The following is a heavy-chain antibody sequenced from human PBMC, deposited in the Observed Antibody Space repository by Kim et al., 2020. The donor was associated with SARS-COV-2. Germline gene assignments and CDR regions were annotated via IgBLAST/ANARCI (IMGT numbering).Heavy chain of an antibody. Sequence: LSLTCAASGFTFSSYAMSWVRQAPGKGLEWVSVIYSGGSSTYYADSVKGRFTISRDNSKNTLYLQMNSLRAEDTAVYYCAKSFAVGATGTKRYYFDYWGQGTLVTVSS. CDR1: GFTFSSYA. CDR3: AKSFAVGATGTKRYYFDY. J-gene: IGHJ4*02. CDR2: IYSGGSST. V-gene: IGHV3-23*03. D-gene: IGHD1-26*01.